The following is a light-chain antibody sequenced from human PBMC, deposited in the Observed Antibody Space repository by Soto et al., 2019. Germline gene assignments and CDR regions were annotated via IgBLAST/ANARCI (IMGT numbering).Light chain of an antibody. CDR3: SSYTSSDTFV. CDR1: SSDVGGYNY. Sequence: QSVLTQPASVSGSPGQSITISCTGTSSDVGGYNYVSWYQQHPGKAPKLILYEVDNRPSGVSDRFSGSNSGSTASLTISGLHAEDEADYYCSSYTSSDTFVFGTGTKLTVL. CDR2: EVD. J-gene: IGLJ1*01. V-gene: IGLV2-14*01.